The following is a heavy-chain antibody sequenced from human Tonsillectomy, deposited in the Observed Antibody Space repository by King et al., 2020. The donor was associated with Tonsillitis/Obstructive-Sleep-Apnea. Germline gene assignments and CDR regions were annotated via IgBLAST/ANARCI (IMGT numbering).Heavy chain of an antibody. V-gene: IGHV1-69*05. Sequence: VQLVQSGAEVKKPGSSVKVSCKASGGTFSSYAISWVRQVPGQGLEWMGGIIPIYVITSYAQKFQGRVTITTDEATITAYMYLSSLRSEDTAVYYCARTSTGTTHMDVWGKGPTVTVSS. CDR2: IIPIYVIT. CDR1: GGTFSSYA. D-gene: IGHD1-7*01. CDR3: ARTSTGTTHMDV. J-gene: IGHJ6*03.